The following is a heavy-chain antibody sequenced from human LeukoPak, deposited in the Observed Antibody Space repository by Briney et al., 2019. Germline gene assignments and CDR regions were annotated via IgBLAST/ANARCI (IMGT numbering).Heavy chain of an antibody. V-gene: IGHV1-2*02. Sequence: ASVKVSCKASGYTFISYAMNWVRQAPGQGLEWMGWINPNSGGTKYAQKFQGRVTMTRDTSISTGYMELSRLKSDDTAVYYCARDTGRYYYYYMDVWGKGTTVTAYS. D-gene: IGHD2-8*02. CDR3: ARDTGRYYYYYMDV. J-gene: IGHJ6*03. CDR1: GYTFISYA. CDR2: INPNSGGT.